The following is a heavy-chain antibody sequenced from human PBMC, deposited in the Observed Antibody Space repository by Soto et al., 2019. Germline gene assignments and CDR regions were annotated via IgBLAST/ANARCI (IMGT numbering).Heavy chain of an antibody. J-gene: IGHJ4*02. CDR2: ISSGSSTI. V-gene: IGHV3-48*02. Sequence: HPGGSLRLSCAASGFTFSSSTMNWVRQAPGKGLEWVSHISSGSSTIDYADSVKGRFTISRDNAKNSLYLQMNSLRDEDTAVYYCARGRSDYDFWSGYSDYWGQGTLVTVSS. D-gene: IGHD3-3*01. CDR1: GFTFSSST. CDR3: ARGRSDYDFWSGYSDY.